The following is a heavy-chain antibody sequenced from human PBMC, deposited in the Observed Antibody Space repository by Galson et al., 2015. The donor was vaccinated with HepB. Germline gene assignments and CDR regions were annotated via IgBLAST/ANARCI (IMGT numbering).Heavy chain of an antibody. CDR2: TYYRSKWYK. Sequence: CAISGDSVSSNSAFWNWVRQSPSRGLEWLGRTYYRSKWYKDYALFVKSRITINADTSRNQISLQLNSMTPEDTAVYYCAYGVDVWGQGTTVTVSS. CDR3: AYGVDV. CDR1: GDSVSSNSAF. V-gene: IGHV6-1*01. J-gene: IGHJ6*02.